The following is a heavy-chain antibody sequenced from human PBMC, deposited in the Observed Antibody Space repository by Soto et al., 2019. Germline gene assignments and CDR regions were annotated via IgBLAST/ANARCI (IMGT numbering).Heavy chain of an antibody. CDR3: ARAIYYERKRKWVMSDY. J-gene: IGHJ4*02. V-gene: IGHV3-48*03. Sequence: PGGSLRLSCAASRFTFSRYEMNWVRQAPGKGLEWVSYISSSGSTIYYADSVKGRFTISRDNAKNSLYLQMNSLRAEDTAVYYCARAIYYERKRKWVMSDYWGQGTLVTVSS. D-gene: IGHD3-22*01. CDR2: ISSSGSTI. CDR1: RFTFSRYE.